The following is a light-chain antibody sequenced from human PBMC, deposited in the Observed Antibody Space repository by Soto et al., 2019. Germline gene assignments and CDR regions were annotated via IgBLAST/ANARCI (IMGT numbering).Light chain of an antibody. J-gene: IGLJ2*01. CDR3: QSYDTSLSGWVI. CDR2: DNK. V-gene: IGLV1-40*01. Sequence: QSVLTQPLSVSGAPGQRVSISCTGSSSNIGARFDVHWYQQVAGAAPKLLIFDNKYRPSGVPARFSGSKSGTSASLVITGLQAEDEADYFCQSYDTSLSGWVIFGGGTKLTVL. CDR1: SSNIGARFD.